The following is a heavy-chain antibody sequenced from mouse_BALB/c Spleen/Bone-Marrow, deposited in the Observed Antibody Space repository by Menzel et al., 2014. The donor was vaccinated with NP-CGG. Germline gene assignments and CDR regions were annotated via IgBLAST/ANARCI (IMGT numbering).Heavy chain of an antibody. CDR1: GFNIKDTY. CDR3: ARWEYYSMDY. CDR2: IDPANGNT. J-gene: IGHJ4*01. Sequence: EVQLQQSGAELVKPGASVKLSCTASGFNIKDTYMHWVKQRPEQGLEWIGRIDPANGNTKYDPKFQGKATITADTSSNTAFLQLSSLTSEDTAVYYCARWEYYSMDYWGQGTSVTVSS. V-gene: IGHV14-3*02. D-gene: IGHD4-1*01.